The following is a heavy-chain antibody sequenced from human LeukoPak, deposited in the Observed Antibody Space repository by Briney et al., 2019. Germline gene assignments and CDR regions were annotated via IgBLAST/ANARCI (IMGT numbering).Heavy chain of an antibody. CDR1: SGSFSDYY. V-gene: IGHV4-34*01. Sequence: SETLSLTCAVYSGSFSDYYWSWIRQPPGKGLEWIGEINHSGSTNYNPSLKSPVTISVDTSKNQFSLKLSSVTAADTAVYYCARPQYSYGSFDYWGQGTLVTVSS. CDR3: ARPQYSYGSFDY. CDR2: INHSGST. D-gene: IGHD5-18*01. J-gene: IGHJ4*02.